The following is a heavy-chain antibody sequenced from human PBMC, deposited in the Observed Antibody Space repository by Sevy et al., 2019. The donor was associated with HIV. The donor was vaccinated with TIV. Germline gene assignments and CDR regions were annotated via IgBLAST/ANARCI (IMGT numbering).Heavy chain of an antibody. Sequence: LSLTCAASGFSVSRNHINWVRQAPGKGQEWISVIYSDGTTQYADSVKCRFTISRDTSNNTVYLQVSSLRADDTAVYYCARRLSSAWYFDFWGQGTLVTVSS. CDR1: GFSVSRNH. CDR3: ARRLSSAWYFDF. D-gene: IGHD6-19*01. J-gene: IGHJ4*02. V-gene: IGHV3-53*01. CDR2: IYSDGTT.